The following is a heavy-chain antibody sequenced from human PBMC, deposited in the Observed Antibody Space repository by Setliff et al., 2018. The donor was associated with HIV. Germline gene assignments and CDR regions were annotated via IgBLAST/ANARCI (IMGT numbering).Heavy chain of an antibody. CDR1: GFSLSTSGVG. CDR3: AQTRGELLWFGELSIDEAFEI. J-gene: IGHJ3*02. Sequence: SGPTLVNPTQTLTLTCTFSGFSLSTSGVGVGWIRQPPGKALEWLAVIYWNDDKRYSSSLKSRLTISKDTSKNQVVLTMTNMDPVDTATYYCAQTRGELLWFGELSIDEAFEIWGQGTMVTVS. D-gene: IGHD3-10*01. CDR2: IYWNDDK. V-gene: IGHV2-5*01.